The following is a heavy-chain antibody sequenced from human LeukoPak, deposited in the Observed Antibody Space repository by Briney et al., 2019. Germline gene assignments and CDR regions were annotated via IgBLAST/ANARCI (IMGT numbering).Heavy chain of an antibody. V-gene: IGHV5-51*01. CDR2: IYPGDFDT. CDR1: GYTFTTYW. D-gene: IGHD2-15*01. CDR3: ARSEGHCSDGACYAQKVIDH. J-gene: IGHJ4*02. Sequence: GESLRISCKGSGYTFTTYWIGWVRQMPGKGLEWMGIIYPGDFDTRYSPSFQGQVTISVDKSINTAYLQWRSLKASDTAMYYCARSEGHCSDGACYAQKVIDHWGQGTLVTVSS.